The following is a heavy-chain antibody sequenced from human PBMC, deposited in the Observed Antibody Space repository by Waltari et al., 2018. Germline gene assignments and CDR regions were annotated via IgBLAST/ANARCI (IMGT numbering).Heavy chain of an antibody. Sequence: EVQLVESGGGLVQPGGSLRLSCAASGFTFSSYWMTWVRQAPGKGVEWVANIKHDGSEKYYVDSVKGRCTISRENAKNSLFLQMNSLRAEDTAVYYCAREGGNYGYWGQGTLVTVSS. CDR1: GFTFSSYW. V-gene: IGHV3-7*04. CDR3: AREGGNYGY. D-gene: IGHD1-26*01. CDR2: IKHDGSEK. J-gene: IGHJ4*02.